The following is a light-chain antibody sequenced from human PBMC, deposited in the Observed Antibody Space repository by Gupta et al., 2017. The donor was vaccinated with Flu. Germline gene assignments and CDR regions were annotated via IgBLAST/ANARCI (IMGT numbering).Light chain of an antibody. Sequence: QLVLTQSPSASASLGASVKLTCTLSSGHSSYAVAWHQQQPEKGPRYLMKLNSDGSHNKGDGIPARFSGSSSGAERYLTISSHQSEDEADYCCQTWGTGIQVFGGGTKLTVL. CDR1: SGHSSYA. V-gene: IGLV4-69*01. CDR2: LNSDGSH. J-gene: IGLJ3*02. CDR3: QTWGTGIQV.